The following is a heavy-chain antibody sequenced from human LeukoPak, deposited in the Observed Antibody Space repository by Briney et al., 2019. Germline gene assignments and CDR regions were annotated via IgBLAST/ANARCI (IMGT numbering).Heavy chain of an antibody. CDR2: ISSSSSTI. J-gene: IGHJ5*02. D-gene: IGHD3-22*01. CDR1: GFTFSSYN. Sequence: GGSLRLSCAASGFTFSSYNMNWVRQAPGKGLEWVSYISSSSSTIYYADSVKGRFTISRDNAKNSLYLQMNSLRAEDTAVYYCARDIGDNSGPNWFDPWGQGTLVTVSS. CDR3: ARDIGDNSGPNWFDP. V-gene: IGHV3-48*04.